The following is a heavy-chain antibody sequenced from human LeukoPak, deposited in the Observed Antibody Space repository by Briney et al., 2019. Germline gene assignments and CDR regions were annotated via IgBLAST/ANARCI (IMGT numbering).Heavy chain of an antibody. V-gene: IGHV3-7*01. CDR2: INEDGSEK. CDR1: GFTLSRYW. CDR3: VRDSTYYYDSSDNAFDI. D-gene: IGHD3-22*01. J-gene: IGHJ3*02. Sequence: GGSLRLSCAASGFTLSRYWMSWVRQAPGKGLEWVANINEDGSEKDYVDSVKGRLTISRDNAKNSLYLQMNSLGAEDTAVYYCVRDSTYYYDSSDNAFDIWGQGTMVTVSS.